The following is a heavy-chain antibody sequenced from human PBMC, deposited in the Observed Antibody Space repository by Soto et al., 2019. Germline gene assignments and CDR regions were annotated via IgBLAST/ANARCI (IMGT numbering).Heavy chain of an antibody. D-gene: IGHD2-15*01. CDR1: GFTFSSYA. CDR3: AKEKGGNYYYYGMDV. J-gene: IGHJ6*02. Sequence: GGSLRLSCAASGFTFSSYAMSWFRQAPGKGLEWVSAISGSGGSTYYADSVKGRFTISRDNSKNTLYLQMNSLRAEDTAVYYCAKEKGGNYYYYGMDVWGQGTTVTVSS. V-gene: IGHV3-23*01. CDR2: ISGSGGST.